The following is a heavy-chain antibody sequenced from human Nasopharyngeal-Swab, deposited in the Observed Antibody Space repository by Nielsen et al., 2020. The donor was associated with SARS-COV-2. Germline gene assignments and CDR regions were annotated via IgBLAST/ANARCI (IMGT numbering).Heavy chain of an antibody. CDR3: ARGRGGQQLVRTYYYYGLDV. Sequence: SETLSLTFGVYGGSLSGHYWSWIPQPPGKGLEWIGEINHSGTTNYKPSLKSRVTISVDTSKNQFSLKVRSVSAADTAIYFCARGRGGQQLVRTYYYYGLDVWGQGTTVTVSS. V-gene: IGHV4-34*01. CDR2: INHSGTT. CDR1: GGSLSGHY. D-gene: IGHD1-1*01. J-gene: IGHJ6*02.